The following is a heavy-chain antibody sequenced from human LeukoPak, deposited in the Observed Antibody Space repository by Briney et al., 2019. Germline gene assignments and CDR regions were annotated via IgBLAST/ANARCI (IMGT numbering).Heavy chain of an antibody. J-gene: IGHJ6*03. D-gene: IGHD4-17*01. V-gene: IGHV1-69*05. CDR1: GGTFSSYA. CDR3: ARGLREMGFYYYYYYMDV. CDR2: IIPIFGTA. Sequence: SVKVSCKASGGTFSSYAISWVRQAPGQGLEWMGGIIPIFGTANYAQKFQGRVTITTDESTSTAYMELSSLRSEDTAVYYRARGLREMGFYYYYYYMDVWGKGTTVTVSS.